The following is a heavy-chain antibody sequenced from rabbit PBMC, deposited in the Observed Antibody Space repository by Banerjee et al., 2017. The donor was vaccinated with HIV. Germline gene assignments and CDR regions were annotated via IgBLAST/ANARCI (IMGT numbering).Heavy chain of an antibody. CDR1: GFSFSSSDY. J-gene: IGHJ3*01. CDR2: IYAGSSGST. D-gene: IGHD2-1*01. CDR3: ARGPTMTMVNM. Sequence: QEQLEESGGDLVKPEGSLTLTCTASGFSFSSSDYMCWVRQAPGKGLEWIACIYAGSSGSTYYASWAKGRFTISKTSSTTVTLQMTSLTAADTATYFCARGPTMTMVNMWGQGTLVTVS. V-gene: IGHV1S45*01.